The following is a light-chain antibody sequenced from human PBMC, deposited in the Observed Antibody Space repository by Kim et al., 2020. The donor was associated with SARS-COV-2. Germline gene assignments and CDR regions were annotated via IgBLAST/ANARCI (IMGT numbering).Light chain of an antibody. V-gene: IGKV3-11*02. CDR3: QQHCKWPPATS. J-gene: IGKJ4*01. CDR2: DAA. CDR1: RRIGIS. Sequence: PGEEAALPCRTSRRIGISLASYQLTRGEAPRLLIYDAAVRGTGSTDKFSGGGSGGNFTLPTSSLVPEDFAIFYCQQHCKWPPATSFGGGTRVEIK.